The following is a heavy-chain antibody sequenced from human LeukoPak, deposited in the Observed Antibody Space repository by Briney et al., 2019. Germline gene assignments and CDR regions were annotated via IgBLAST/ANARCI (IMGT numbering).Heavy chain of an antibody. V-gene: IGHV3-30*03. CDR1: GVTFSSYG. CDR2: ISSDGNDK. D-gene: IGHD5-12*01. J-gene: IGHJ4*02. CDR3: TTKVIRGNSGDDYDD. Sequence: GGSLRLSCAASGVTFSSYGMHWVRQAPGRGLEWVSLISSDGNDKLYGDSVKGRFTISRDDSKSTLYLQMNSLRAEDTAVYYCTTKVIRGNSGDDYDDWGQGTLVTVSS.